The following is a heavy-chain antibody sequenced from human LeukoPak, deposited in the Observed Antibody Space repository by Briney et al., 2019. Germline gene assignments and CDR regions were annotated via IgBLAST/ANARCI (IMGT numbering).Heavy chain of an antibody. J-gene: IGHJ4*02. CDR1: GFTFSSYA. CDR2: ISGSGGST. Sequence: GGSLRLSCAASGFTFSSYAMSWVRQAPGKGLEWVSAISGSGGSTYYADSVKGRFTISRDNSKNTLYLQMNSLRAEDTTVYYCAKGAHRYSSGWCVGFDYWGQGTLVTVSS. D-gene: IGHD6-19*01. V-gene: IGHV3-23*01. CDR3: AKGAHRYSSGWCVGFDY.